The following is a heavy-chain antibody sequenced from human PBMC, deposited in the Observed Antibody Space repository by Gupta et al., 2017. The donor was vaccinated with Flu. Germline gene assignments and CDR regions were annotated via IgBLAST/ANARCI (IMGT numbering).Heavy chain of an antibody. CDR1: GYTFTGYY. CDR2: INPNNGGT. CDR3: ARDQMTVAGTTGDWLDP. V-gene: IGHV1-2*02. J-gene: IGHJ5*02. Sequence: VQLVQSGAEVGTPGASVKVSCKASGYTFTGYYIHWIRQAPGQGLEWMGWINPNNGGTNYAPTFQSRVTMTRDASISTAYMELSGLRSDDTAIYYCARDQMTVAGTTGDWLDPWGQGTLVTVSS. D-gene: IGHD6-19*01.